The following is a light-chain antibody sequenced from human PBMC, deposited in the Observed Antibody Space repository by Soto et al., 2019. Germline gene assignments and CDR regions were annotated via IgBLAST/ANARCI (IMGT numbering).Light chain of an antibody. CDR1: QSVGTN. J-gene: IGKJ2*02. V-gene: IGKV3-15*01. Sequence: IVLTQSPAALSVSPGERATLSCRASQSVGTNLAWYQQKPGQPPRLLIYGASTRATGVPARFSGSGSGTEFTLTIRSMQSEDVAVYYCQQYNAWPSRTFGQGTKVEIK. CDR3: QQYNAWPSRT. CDR2: GAS.